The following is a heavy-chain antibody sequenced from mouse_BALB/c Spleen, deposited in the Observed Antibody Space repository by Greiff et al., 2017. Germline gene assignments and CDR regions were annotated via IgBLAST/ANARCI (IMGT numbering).Heavy chain of an antibody. D-gene: IGHD2-3*01. J-gene: IGHJ3*01. CDR2: ISDGGSYT. V-gene: IGHV5-4*02. CDR1: GFTFSDYY. Sequence: EVKVEESGGGLVKPGGSLKLSCAASGFTFSDYYMYWVRQTPEKRLEWVATISDGGSYTYYPDSVKGRFTISRDNAKNNLYLQMSSLKSEDTAMYYCARDLGDGAYWGQGTLVTVSA. CDR3: ARDLGDGAY.